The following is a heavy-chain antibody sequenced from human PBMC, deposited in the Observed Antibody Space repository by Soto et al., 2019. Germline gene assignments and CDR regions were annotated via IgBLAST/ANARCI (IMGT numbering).Heavy chain of an antibody. D-gene: IGHD1-26*01. CDR3: ARHGRVGATQSSFDF. CDR1: GYSFTTYW. J-gene: IGHJ4*02. V-gene: IGHV5-51*01. CDR2: IYPGDSDT. Sequence: GESLKISCTGSGYSFTTYWIAWVRQMPGKGLEWMGIIYPGDSDTRYSPSFQGQVTISADKSISTAYLQWSSLTAADTAMYYCARHGRVGATQSSFDFWGQGTLVTGSS.